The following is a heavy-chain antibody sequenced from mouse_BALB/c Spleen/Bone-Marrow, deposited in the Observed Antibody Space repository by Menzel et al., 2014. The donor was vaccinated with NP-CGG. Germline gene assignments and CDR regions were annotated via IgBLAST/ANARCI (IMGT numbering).Heavy chain of an antibody. V-gene: IGHV1-9*01. CDR3: AREDGLWYFDV. D-gene: IGHD1-1*01. CDR2: TLPGSGST. J-gene: IGHJ1*01. Sequence: QVQLQQSGAELMKPGASVKISCKATGYTFSSYWIEWVKQRPGHGLEWIGETLPGSGSTNYNEKFKDKATFTADTSSNTAYMQLSSLTSEDSAVYYCAREDGLWYFDVWGAGTTVTVSS. CDR1: GYTFSSYW.